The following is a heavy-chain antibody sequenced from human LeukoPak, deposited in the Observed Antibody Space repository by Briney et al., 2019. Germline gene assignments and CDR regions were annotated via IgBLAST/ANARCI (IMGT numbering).Heavy chain of an antibody. Sequence: PSQTLSLTCTVSSGSVTSPSYYWSWIRQPAGNGLEWIGRIYSSGSTTYNPSLKSRVTISIDTSKNQFSLEVTSVTAADTAMYYCARRQLGLDYWGQGTLVTVSS. V-gene: IGHV4-61*02. D-gene: IGHD6-13*01. CDR1: SGSVTSPSYY. J-gene: IGHJ4*02. CDR3: ARRQLGLDY. CDR2: IYSSGST.